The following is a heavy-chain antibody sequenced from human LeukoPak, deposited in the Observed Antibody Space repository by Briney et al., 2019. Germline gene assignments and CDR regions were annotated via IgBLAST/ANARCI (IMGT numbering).Heavy chain of an antibody. CDR1: GGSISSSSYY. CDR3: ARDTTAAEYWFDP. V-gene: IGHV4-39*07. J-gene: IGHJ5*02. D-gene: IGHD2-2*01. CDR2: IYTSGST. Sequence: SETLSLTCTVSGGSISSSSYYWGWIRQPPGKGLEWIGSIYTSGSTNYNPSLKSRVTISVDTSKNQFSLKLSSVTAADTAVYYCARDTTAAEYWFDPWGQGTLVTVSS.